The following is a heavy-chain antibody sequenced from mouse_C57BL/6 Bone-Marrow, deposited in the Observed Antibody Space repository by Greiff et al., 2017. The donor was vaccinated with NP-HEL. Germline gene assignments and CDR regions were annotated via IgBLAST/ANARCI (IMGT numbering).Heavy chain of an antibody. CDR1: GYTFTSYT. CDR3: AREEIYYYGSSYDYYAMDY. CDR2: INPSSGYT. D-gene: IGHD1-1*01. Sequence: QVQLKQSGAELARPGASVKMSCKASGYTFTSYTMHWVKQRPGQGLEWIGYINPSSGYTKYNQKFKDKATLTADKSSSTAYMQLSSLTSEDSAVYYCAREEIYYYGSSYDYYAMDYWGQGTSVTVSS. V-gene: IGHV1-4*01. J-gene: IGHJ4*01.